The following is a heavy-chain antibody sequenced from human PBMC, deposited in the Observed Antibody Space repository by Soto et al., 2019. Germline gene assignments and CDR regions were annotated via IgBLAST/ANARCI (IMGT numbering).Heavy chain of an antibody. Sequence: QITLKESGPTLVKPTQTLTLTCTFSGFSLSTSGVGVGWIRQPPGKALEWLALIYWDDDKRYSPSLKSRLTTPKNTSKNQVVLTMTNRAPGDTATNYCAHRPSYCSGGSCYSGFDYGGQETLVTVSS. CDR1: GFSLSTSGVG. CDR3: AHRPSYCSGGSCYSGFDY. J-gene: IGHJ4*02. V-gene: IGHV2-5*02. CDR2: IYWDDDK. D-gene: IGHD2-15*01.